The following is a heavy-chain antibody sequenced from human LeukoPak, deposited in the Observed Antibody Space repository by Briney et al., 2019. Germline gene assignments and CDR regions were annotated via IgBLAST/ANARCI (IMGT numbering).Heavy chain of an antibody. J-gene: IGHJ4*02. CDR1: GGSIISYY. CDR3: ARSDVLTAYAMAL. Sequence: SETLPLTCTVSGGSIISYYWSWIRQPPGKGLEWIGYMYYSGATNYNPSLKSRVTMSVDTSMTHFSLQLSSVTVADTAVYYCARSDVLTAYAMALWGQGTLVIVSS. V-gene: IGHV4-59*08. D-gene: IGHD3-9*01. CDR2: MYYSGAT.